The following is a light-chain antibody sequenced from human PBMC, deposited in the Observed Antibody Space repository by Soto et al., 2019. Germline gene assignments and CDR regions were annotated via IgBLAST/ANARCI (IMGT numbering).Light chain of an antibody. CDR1: QSVLYSSNNKNY. V-gene: IGKV4-1*01. J-gene: IGKJ1*01. CDR2: WAS. CDR3: QQYYSAPRT. Sequence: DIVMTQSPDSLAVSLGERATINCKSSQSVLYSSNNKNYLAWYQQKPGQPPKLLIYWASTRESGVPDRFSGSGSWTYFTLTISSLQAEGVAVYYCQQYYSAPRTFGQGTKVESK.